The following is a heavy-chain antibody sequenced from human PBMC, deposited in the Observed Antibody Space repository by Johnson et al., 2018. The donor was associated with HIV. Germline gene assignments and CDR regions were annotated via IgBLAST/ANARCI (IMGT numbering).Heavy chain of an antibody. V-gene: IGHV3-30*02. D-gene: IGHD3-22*01. CDR3: AKTITMIGRFDAFDI. CDR2: IRYDGSNQ. CDR1: RFTFSTYG. J-gene: IGHJ3*02. Sequence: QVHLVESGGGLVQPGGSLRLSCAASRFTFSTYGMHWVRQAPGKGLEWVAFIRYDGSNQYYADSVKGRFTISRDNSKNTLYLQMNSLRAEDTAVYYCAKTITMIGRFDAFDIWGQGTMVTVSS.